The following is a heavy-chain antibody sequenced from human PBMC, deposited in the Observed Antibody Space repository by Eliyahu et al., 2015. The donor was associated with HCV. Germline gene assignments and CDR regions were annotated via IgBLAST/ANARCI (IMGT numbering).Heavy chain of an antibody. CDR1: GXSITTYX. CDR3: ASGGGGIAVTGTGGWFDP. V-gene: IGHV4-59*01. Sequence: QVHLQESGPGLVKPSETLSLTCTXXGXSITTYXWXXXRQPPGKGLEWIGYIHXSGTANYNPSLKSRVTISIDTSKSQFSLNLASVTAADTAMYYCASGGGGIAVTGTGGWFDPWGQGTLVTVSS. CDR2: IHXSGTA. J-gene: IGHJ5*02. D-gene: IGHD6-19*01.